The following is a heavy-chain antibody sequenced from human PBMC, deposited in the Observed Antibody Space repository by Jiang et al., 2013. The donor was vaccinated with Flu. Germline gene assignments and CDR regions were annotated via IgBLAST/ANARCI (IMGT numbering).Heavy chain of an antibody. CDR3: AQRRGYSDGPLDY. J-gene: IGHJ4*02. CDR2: ISGSGAST. D-gene: IGHD5-18*01. CDR1: GFTFSSYA. V-gene: IGHV3-23*01. Sequence: ESGGGLVQPGGSLRLSCAASGFTFSSYAMAWVRQAPGKGLEWVSAISGSGASTYYTDSVKGRFTISRDNSKNTLYLQMNSLRGEDTAIYYCAQRRGYSDGPLDYWDQGTLVTVSS.